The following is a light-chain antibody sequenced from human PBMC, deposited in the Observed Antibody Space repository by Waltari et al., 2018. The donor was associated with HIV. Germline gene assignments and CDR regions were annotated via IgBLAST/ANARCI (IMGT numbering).Light chain of an antibody. V-gene: IGLV2-14*01. CDR1: SSDVGGCHY. Sequence: QSALTQPASVSGSPGQSITISCTGTSSDVGGCHYVSWYQQFPGKAPKLMISEVSNRPSGVSDRLSGSKSGNTASLTISGLQAEDEADYYCSSYTTGSTLVVFGTGTKVIVL. CDR2: EVS. J-gene: IGLJ1*01. CDR3: SSYTTGSTLVV.